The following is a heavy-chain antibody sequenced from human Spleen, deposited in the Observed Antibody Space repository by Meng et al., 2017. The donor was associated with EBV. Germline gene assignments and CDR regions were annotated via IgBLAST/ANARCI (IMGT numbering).Heavy chain of an antibody. CDR3: ARGYSSSWYQYFQH. J-gene: IGHJ1*01. Sequence: VQLGESGGGLSQPGGSQRRSCAASGFTVNSNHMSWVRQAPGKGLEWVSVIDSGGSTYYADSVKGRFTITRDNSKNTLYLQMNSLRAEDTAVYYCARGYSSSWYQYFQHWGQGTLVTVSS. CDR2: IDSGGST. V-gene: IGHV3-53*01. D-gene: IGHD6-13*01. CDR1: GFTVNSNH.